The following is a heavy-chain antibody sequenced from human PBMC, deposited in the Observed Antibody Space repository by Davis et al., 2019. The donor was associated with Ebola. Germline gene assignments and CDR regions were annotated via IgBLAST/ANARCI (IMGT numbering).Heavy chain of an antibody. D-gene: IGHD6-13*01. V-gene: IGHV3-33*01. CDR1: GLSLAPYG. J-gene: IGHJ3*02. Sequence: PGGSLRLSCAISGLSLAPYGMHWVRQAPGKGLEWVSMSLNDETTQYYGESVRGRFTISRDNSNNMIYLQMNSLRAEDTAVYYCARDLSWYHAFDIWGQGTMVTVSS. CDR3: ARDLSWYHAFDI. CDR2: SLNDETTQ.